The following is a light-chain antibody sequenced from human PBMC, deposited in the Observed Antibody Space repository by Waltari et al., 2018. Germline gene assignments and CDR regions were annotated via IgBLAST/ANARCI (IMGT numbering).Light chain of an antibody. CDR1: QRVLYSSNNKNY. CDR2: WAS. J-gene: IGKJ2*01. Sequence: DIVMTKSPDSLAVSLGERATINCKSSQRVLYSSNNKNYLAWYQQKPGQPPKLLIYWASTRESGVPDRFSGSGSGTDFTLTISSLQAEDVAVYYCQQYYSTLPYTFGQGTKLEIK. CDR3: QQYYSTLPYT. V-gene: IGKV4-1*01.